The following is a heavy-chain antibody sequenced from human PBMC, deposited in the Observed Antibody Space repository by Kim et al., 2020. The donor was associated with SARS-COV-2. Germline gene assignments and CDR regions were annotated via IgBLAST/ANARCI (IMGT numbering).Heavy chain of an antibody. Sequence: SLKSRVTISVDTSKNQFSLKLTSVTAADTAVYYCARVHYYDSARMFYFDYWGQGTLVTVSS. D-gene: IGHD3-10*01. CDR3: ARVHYYDSARMFYFDY. J-gene: IGHJ4*02. V-gene: IGHV4-30-2*04.